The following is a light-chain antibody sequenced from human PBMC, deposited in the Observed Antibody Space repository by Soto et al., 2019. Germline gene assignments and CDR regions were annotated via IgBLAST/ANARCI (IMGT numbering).Light chain of an antibody. CDR2: AVS. CDR1: QSVSGSS. J-gene: IGKJ3*01. Sequence: EIVLTQSPGTLSLSPGERATLSCRASQSVSGSSLAWYQQRPGQAPRLLIYAVSNRATGVPDRFSGSGSGTDITLTITRLEPEDFAVYFCQQYVSSGFTFGPGTKVHIK. CDR3: QQYVSSGFT. V-gene: IGKV3-20*01.